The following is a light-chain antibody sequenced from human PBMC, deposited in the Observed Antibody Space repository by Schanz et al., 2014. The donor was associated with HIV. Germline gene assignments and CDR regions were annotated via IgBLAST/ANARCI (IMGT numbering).Light chain of an antibody. J-gene: IGKJ3*01. CDR1: PLVGSV. CDR2: DAS. Sequence: EIVLTQSPATLSMSPGERATLSCRAIPLVGSVLAWYQQKPGQAPRLLIYDASNRATGIPARFSGSGSGTDFTLTISSLQSEDFAVYYCQQYGGSPGTLGPGKKVDIK. CDR3: QQYGGSPGT. V-gene: IGKV3-11*01.